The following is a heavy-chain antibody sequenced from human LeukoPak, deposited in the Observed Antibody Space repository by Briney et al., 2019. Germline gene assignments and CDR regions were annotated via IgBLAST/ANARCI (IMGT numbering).Heavy chain of an antibody. CDR2: IYSGGST. Sequence: GGSLRLSCAASGFTFSSYAMSWVRQAPGKGLEWVSVIYSGGSTYYADSVKGRFTISRDNSKNTLYLQMNSLRAEDTAVYYCARDKGPIYYGSGSYWYAFDIWGQGTMVTVSS. J-gene: IGHJ3*02. CDR1: GFTFSSYA. CDR3: ARDKGPIYYGSGSYWYAFDI. D-gene: IGHD3-10*01. V-gene: IGHV3-53*01.